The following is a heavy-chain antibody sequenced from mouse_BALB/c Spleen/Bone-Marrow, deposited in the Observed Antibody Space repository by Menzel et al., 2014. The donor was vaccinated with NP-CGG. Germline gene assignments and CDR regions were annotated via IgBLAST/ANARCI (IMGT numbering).Heavy chain of an antibody. CDR2: ISPYYVDG. D-gene: IGHD3-1*01. J-gene: IGHJ4*01. V-gene: IGHV1S137*01. Sequence: VQLQQSGAELVRPGVSVKISCKGSGYTFTDFATHWVKQSHTKSLEWIGVISPYYVDGGYNQKFKGKATMTIDRSSSTSYMELARPTSEDSAIYYCARVCSSGLYYYAMDYWGQGTSVTVSS. CDR1: GYTFTDFA. CDR3: ARVCSSGLYYYAMDY.